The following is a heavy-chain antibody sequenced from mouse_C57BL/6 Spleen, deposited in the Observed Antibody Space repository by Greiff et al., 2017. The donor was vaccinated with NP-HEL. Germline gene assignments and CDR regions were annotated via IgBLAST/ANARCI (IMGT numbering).Heavy chain of an antibody. J-gene: IGHJ2*01. CDR2: IDPETGGT. D-gene: IGHD2-13*01. CDR3: TRDGDGEGAYFDC. V-gene: IGHV1-15*01. CDR1: GYTFTDYE. Sequence: QVQLQQSGAELVRPGASVTLSCKASGYTFTDYEMHWVKQTPVHGLEWIGAIDPETGGTAYNQKFKGKATLTADKSSSTAYMELRSLTSEDSAVYYCTRDGDGEGAYFDCRGQGTTLTVSS.